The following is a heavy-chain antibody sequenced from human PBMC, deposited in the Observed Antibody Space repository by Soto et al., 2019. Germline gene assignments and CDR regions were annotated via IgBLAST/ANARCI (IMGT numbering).Heavy chain of an antibody. V-gene: IGHV3-21*01. CDR1: GFTLSSYS. Sequence: GGSLRLSCAASGFTLSSYSINWVRQATGKGLEWVSSISSSSSYIYYADSVKGRFTISRDNAKNSLYLQMNSLRAEDTAVYYCARDGVDSYGYYYYYGMDVWGQGTTVTVSS. D-gene: IGHD5-18*01. CDR3: ARDGVDSYGYYYYYGMDV. J-gene: IGHJ6*02. CDR2: ISSSSSYI.